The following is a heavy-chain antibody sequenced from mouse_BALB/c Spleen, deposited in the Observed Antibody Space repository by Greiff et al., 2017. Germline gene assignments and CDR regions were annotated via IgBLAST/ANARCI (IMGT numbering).Heavy chain of an antibody. D-gene: IGHD2-4*01. CDR3: AGGGDYFAY. CDR2: INPSSGYT. CDR1: GYTFTSYT. V-gene: IGHV1-4*01. J-gene: IGHJ3*01. Sequence: VQLQQSGAELARPGASVKMSCKASGYTFTSYTMHWVKQRPGQGLEWTGYINPSSGYTNYNQKFKDKATLTADKSSSTAYMQLSSLTSEDSAVYYCAGGGDYFAYWGQGTLVTVSA.